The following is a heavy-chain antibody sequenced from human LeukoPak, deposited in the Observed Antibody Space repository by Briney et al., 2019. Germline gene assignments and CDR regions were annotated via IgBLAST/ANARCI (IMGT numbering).Heavy chain of an antibody. J-gene: IGHJ4*02. V-gene: IGHV3-23*01. CDR1: GFTVSSNY. CDR3: AKDPRGGYSGSWDFDY. D-gene: IGHD5-12*01. Sequence: TGGSLRLSCAASGFTVSSNYMSWVRQAPGKGLEWVSAISGAGDSIYYADSVKGRFTISRDNSKNTLYLQMNSLTAEDTAVYYCAKDPRGGYSGSWDFDYWGQGTLVTVSS. CDR2: ISGAGDSI.